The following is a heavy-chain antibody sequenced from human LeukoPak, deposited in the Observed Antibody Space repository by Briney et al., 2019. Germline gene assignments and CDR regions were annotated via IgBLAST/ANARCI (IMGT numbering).Heavy chain of an antibody. J-gene: IGHJ4*02. D-gene: IGHD3-9*01. CDR3: ARLYYDILTGLDY. V-gene: IGHV1-2*02. CDR1: GYTFTGYY. CDR2: INPNSGGT. Sequence: EASVKVSCKASGYTFTGYYMHWVRQAPGQGLEWMGWINPNSGGTNYAQKFQGRVTMTRDTSISTAYMELSRLRSDDTAVYYCARLYYDILTGLDYWGQGTLITVSS.